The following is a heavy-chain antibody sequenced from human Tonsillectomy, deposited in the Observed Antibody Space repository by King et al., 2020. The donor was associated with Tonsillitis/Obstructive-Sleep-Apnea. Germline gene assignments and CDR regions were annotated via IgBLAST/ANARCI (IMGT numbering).Heavy chain of an antibody. V-gene: IGHV3-30*18. CDR3: AKDLGGGWALDY. CDR1: GFTLSGSG. J-gene: IGHJ4*02. Sequence: VQLVESGGGVVQPGRSLRLSCAASGFTLSGSGMHWVRQAPGKGLEWVAVISYDAGNKYYADSVRGRFTISRDHSKNTLYLQMNSLRADDTAVYYCAKDLGGGWALDYWGQGTLVTVSS. D-gene: IGHD6-19*01. CDR2: ISYDAGNK.